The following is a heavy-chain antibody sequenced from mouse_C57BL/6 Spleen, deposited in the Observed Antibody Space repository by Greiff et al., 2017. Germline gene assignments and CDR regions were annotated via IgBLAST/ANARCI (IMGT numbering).Heavy chain of an antibody. CDR3: AREGLYYGSSYPFAY. CDR1: GYTFTSYW. J-gene: IGHJ3*01. Sequence: QVQLQQSGAELVKPGASVKLSCKASGYTFTSYWMHWVKQRPGQGLEWIGMIHPNSGSTNYNEKFKSKATLTVDKSSSTAYMQLSSLTSEDSAVYYCAREGLYYGSSYPFAYWGQGTLVTVSA. CDR2: IHPNSGST. V-gene: IGHV1-64*01. D-gene: IGHD1-1*01.